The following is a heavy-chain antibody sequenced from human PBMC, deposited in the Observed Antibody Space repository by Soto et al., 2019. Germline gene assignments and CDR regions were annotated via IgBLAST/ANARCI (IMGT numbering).Heavy chain of an antibody. CDR1: GGSISSSSYY. Sequence: QLQLQESGPGLVKPSETLSLTCTVSGGSISSSSYYWGWIRQPPGKGREWIGSIYYSGSTYYNPSLKGRVTISVDTSKNQFSLKLSSVTAADTAVYYCASHATVAGTYFYWGQGTLVTVSS. D-gene: IGHD6-19*01. J-gene: IGHJ4*02. CDR3: ASHATVAGTYFY. V-gene: IGHV4-39*01. CDR2: IYYSGST.